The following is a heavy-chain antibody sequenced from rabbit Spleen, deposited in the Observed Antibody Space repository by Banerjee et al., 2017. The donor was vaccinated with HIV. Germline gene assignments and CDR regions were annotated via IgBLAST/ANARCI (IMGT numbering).Heavy chain of an antibody. V-gene: IGHV1S40*01. CDR1: GFSFSINYY. D-gene: IGHD4-2*01. Sequence: QSLEESGGDLVKPGASLTLTCTASGFSFSINYYMCWVRQAPGKGLEWIACIYAGSSGSTYYASWAKGRFTISRSTSLNTVTLQLDSLTAADTATYFCARDFGSITNLWGPGTLVTVS. CDR3: ARDFGSITNL. CDR2: IYAGSSGST. J-gene: IGHJ4*01.